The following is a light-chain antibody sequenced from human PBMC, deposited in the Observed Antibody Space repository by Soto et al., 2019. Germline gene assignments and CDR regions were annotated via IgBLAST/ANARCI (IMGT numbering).Light chain of an antibody. CDR1: SSDVGSRNF. V-gene: IGLV2-23*02. J-gene: IGLJ3*02. CDR3: CSYAGSTTWV. Sequence: QSALTQPASVSGSPGQSITISCTGTSSDVGSRNFVSWYQQRPGKAPKLMIFEVTKRPSGVSNRFSASKSGNTASLTISGVQPEDEADYYCCSYAGSTTWVFGGGTKVTVL. CDR2: EVT.